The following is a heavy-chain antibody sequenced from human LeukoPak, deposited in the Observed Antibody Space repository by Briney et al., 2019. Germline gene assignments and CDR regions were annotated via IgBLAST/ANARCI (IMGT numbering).Heavy chain of an antibody. J-gene: IGHJ4*02. CDR2: ISSSSSYI. D-gene: IGHD1-26*01. V-gene: IGHV3-21*01. Sequence: ETLSLTCTVSGGSISSSSYYWGWIRQAPGKGLEWVSSISSSSSYIYYADSVKGRFTISRDNAKNSLYLQMNSLRAEGTALYYCARDTVGVTDYWGQGTLVTVSS. CDR3: ARDTVGVTDY. CDR1: GGSISSSS.